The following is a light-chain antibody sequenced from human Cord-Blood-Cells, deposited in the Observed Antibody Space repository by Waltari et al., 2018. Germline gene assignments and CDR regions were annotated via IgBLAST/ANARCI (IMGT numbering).Light chain of an antibody. V-gene: IGKV3-20*01. J-gene: IGKJ4*01. Sequence: EIVLTQSPGTLSSSPGETATLSCRASQSVSSSYLAWYQQKPGQAPRLLIYGASSRATGIPDRCSGSGSGTDFTLTISRLEPEDFAVYYCQQYGSSPLTFGGGTKVEIK. CDR1: QSVSSSY. CDR3: QQYGSSPLT. CDR2: GAS.